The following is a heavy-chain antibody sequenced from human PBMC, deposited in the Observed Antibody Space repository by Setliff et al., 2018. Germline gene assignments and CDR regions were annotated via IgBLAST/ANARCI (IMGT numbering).Heavy chain of an antibody. CDR1: GVSISSYY. J-gene: IGHJ6*02. V-gene: IGHV4-59*01. CDR3: ARLSWDGLRYYGLDV. D-gene: IGHD3-10*01. Sequence: SETLSLSCNVSGVSISSYYWSWIRQPPGKGLECIGYIQKSGSANYNPSLMSRVTISVDTSRNQFSLKLRSVTAADTAVYYCARLSWDGLRYYGLDVWGQGATVTV. CDR2: IQKSGSA.